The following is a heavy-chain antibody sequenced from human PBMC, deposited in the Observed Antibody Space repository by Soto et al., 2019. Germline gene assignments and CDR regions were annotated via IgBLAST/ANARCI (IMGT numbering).Heavy chain of an antibody. CDR2: IHHSGST. D-gene: IGHD1-26*01. Sequence: SETLSLTCTVSGGSISSGENFWNWIRQSPGKGLGWIGYIHHSGSTYYNPSLKSRLTISVDTSKNQISLKLNSVAAADTAVYYCARDTGTYPYYFDYWGQGTLVTVSS. V-gene: IGHV4-30-4*01. CDR1: GGSISSGENF. CDR3: ARDTGTYPYYFDY. J-gene: IGHJ4*02.